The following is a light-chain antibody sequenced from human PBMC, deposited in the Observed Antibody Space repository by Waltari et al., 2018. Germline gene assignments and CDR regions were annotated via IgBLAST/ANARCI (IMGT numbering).Light chain of an antibody. V-gene: IGLV2-14*01. CDR1: SSDIGGFTY. CDR2: DVN. J-gene: IGLJ1*01. Sequence: QSALTQPASVSGSPGQSITISCTGTSSDIGGFTYVSWYQQHPGKAPKLMIYDVNKRPSGVSNRFSGSKSGDTASLTISGLQAEDEAVYYCSSYTSRSTSVFGTGTKVTVL. CDR3: SSYTSRSTSV.